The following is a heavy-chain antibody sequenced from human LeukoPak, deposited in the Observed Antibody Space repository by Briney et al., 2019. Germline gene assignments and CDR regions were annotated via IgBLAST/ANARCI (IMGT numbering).Heavy chain of an antibody. D-gene: IGHD2-2*01. CDR1: GYTFTGYY. J-gene: IGHJ5*02. V-gene: IGHV1-2*04. Sequence: VASVNVSCKASGYTFTGYYMHWVRQAPGQGREWMGWINPNSGGTNYAQKFQGWVTMTRDTSISTAYMELSRLRSDDTAVYYCARGSLVVVPAATMYNWFDPWGQGTLVTVSS. CDR2: INPNSGGT. CDR3: ARGSLVVVPAATMYNWFDP.